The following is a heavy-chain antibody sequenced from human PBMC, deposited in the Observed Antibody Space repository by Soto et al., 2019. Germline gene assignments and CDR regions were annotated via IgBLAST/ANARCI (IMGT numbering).Heavy chain of an antibody. D-gene: IGHD2-21*02. J-gene: IGHJ6*02. CDR3: ARLGLVGDSYRNLYGMDV. V-gene: IGHV5-51*01. CDR2: IYPGDSDT. Sequence: GESLKISCKGSGYSFTSYWIGWVRQMPGKGLEWMGIIYPGDSDTRYSPSFQGQVTISADKSISTAYLQWSSLKASDTAVYYCARLGLVGDSYRNLYGMDVWGQGTTVTVSS. CDR1: GYSFTSYW.